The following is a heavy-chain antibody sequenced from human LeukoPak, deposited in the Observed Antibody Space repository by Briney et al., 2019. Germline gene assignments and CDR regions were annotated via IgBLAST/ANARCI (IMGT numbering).Heavy chain of an antibody. V-gene: IGHV3-74*01. D-gene: IGHD1-26*01. J-gene: IGHJ3*02. CDR3: ARYGRYRAFDI. Sequence: GGSLRLSCSASGFTSSAYWMHWVRQVPGKGLVWVSRINSDVSTTNYAVSVKGRFTIYRDNAKNTIYLQMNSLRAEDTAVYYCARYGRYRAFDIWGPGTVVTVSS. CDR2: INSDVSTT. CDR1: GFTSSAYW.